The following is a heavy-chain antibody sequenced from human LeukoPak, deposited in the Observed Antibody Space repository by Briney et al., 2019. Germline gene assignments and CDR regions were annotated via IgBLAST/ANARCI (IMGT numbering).Heavy chain of an antibody. J-gene: IGHJ6*02. CDR3: ARVPISYYYYGMDV. V-gene: IGHV1-8*02. Sequence: ASVKVSCKASGYTFTSYGINWVRQATGQGLEWMGWMNPNSGNTGYAQEFQGRVTMTRNTSISTAYMELSGLRSEDTAVYYCARVPISYYYYGMDVWGQGTTVTVSS. CDR2: MNPNSGNT. CDR1: GYTFTSYG. D-gene: IGHD2-2*02.